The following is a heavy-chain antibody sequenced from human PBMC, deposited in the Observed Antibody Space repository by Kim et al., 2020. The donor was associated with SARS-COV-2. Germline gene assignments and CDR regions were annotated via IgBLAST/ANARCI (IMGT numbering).Heavy chain of an antibody. Sequence: GGSLRLSCAASGFTFSSYAMSWVRQAPGKGLEWVSAISGSGGSTYYAYSVKGRFTISRDNSKNTLYLQMNSLRAEDTAVYYCAKDITGGSGSYAIDYWGQGSLVTVSS. CDR3: AKDITGGSGSYAIDY. J-gene: IGHJ4*02. CDR2: ISGSGGST. V-gene: IGHV3-23*01. D-gene: IGHD1-26*01. CDR1: GFTFSSYA.